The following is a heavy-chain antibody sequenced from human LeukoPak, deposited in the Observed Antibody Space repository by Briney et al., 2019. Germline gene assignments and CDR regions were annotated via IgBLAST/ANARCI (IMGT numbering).Heavy chain of an antibody. CDR3: TGEVDYGDYRGQFDY. D-gene: IGHD4-17*01. J-gene: IGHJ4*02. CDR1: GFTFGDYA. V-gene: IGHV3-49*04. Sequence: GGSLRLSCTASGFTFGDYAMNWVRQAPGKGLEWVGFIRSKAYGGATEYAASVKGRFTISRDDSKSIAYLQMNSLKTEDTAVYYCTGEVDYGDYRGQFDYWGQGTLVTVSS. CDR2: IRSKAYGGAT.